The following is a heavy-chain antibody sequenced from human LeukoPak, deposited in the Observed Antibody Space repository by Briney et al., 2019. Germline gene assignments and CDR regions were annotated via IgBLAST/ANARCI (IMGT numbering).Heavy chain of an antibody. D-gene: IGHD3-22*01. J-gene: IGHJ4*02. Sequence: GGSLRLSCAASGFTFSSYSMNWVRQAPGKGLEWVSYISSSGSTIYYADSVKGRFTISRDNAKNSLYLQMNSLRAEDTAVYYCARSTMIVSFDYWGQGTLVTVSS. V-gene: IGHV3-48*04. CDR2: ISSSGSTI. CDR1: GFTFSSYS. CDR3: ARSTMIVSFDY.